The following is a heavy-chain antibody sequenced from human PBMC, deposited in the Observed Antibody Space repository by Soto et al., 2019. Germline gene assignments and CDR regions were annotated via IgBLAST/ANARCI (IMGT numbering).Heavy chain of an antibody. V-gene: IGHV3-23*01. CDR1: GFTFSSYA. Sequence: GGSLRLSCAASGFTFSSYAMSWVRQAPGKGLEWVSAISGSGGSTYYADSVKGRFTISRDNSKNTLYLQMNSLRAEDTAVYYCAKGGDNWGFSLVPFDYWGQGTLVTVSS. D-gene: IGHD7-27*01. CDR2: ISGSGGST. CDR3: AKGGDNWGFSLVPFDY. J-gene: IGHJ4*02.